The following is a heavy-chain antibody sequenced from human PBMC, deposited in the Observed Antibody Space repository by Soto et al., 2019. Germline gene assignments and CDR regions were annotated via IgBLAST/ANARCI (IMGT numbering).Heavy chain of an antibody. D-gene: IGHD4-17*01. CDR2: IIPILSIA. CDR3: ATDAETVTFNWFDP. Sequence: QVQLVQSGAEVKKPGSSVKVSCKASGGTFSSYTISWVRQAPGQGLEWMGRIIPILSIANYAQKFQGRVTITADKSTSTAYMELSSLTSEDTAVYYCATDAETVTFNWFDPWGQGTLVTVSS. J-gene: IGHJ5*02. V-gene: IGHV1-69*08. CDR1: GGTFSSYT.